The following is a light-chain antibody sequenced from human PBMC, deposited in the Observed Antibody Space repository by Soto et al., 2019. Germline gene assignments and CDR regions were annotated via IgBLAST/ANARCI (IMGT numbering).Light chain of an antibody. CDR1: QSVSTN. Sequence: IVLTPSPAALSVSPGERATLSCRASQSVSTNLAWYQQKPDQPPRLLIYGASTRATGIPARFSGSGSGTEFTLTISSLQYEDFAVYYCQQYNEWPPYTFGQGKKLEIK. V-gene: IGKV3-15*01. CDR2: GAS. CDR3: QQYNEWPPYT. J-gene: IGKJ2*01.